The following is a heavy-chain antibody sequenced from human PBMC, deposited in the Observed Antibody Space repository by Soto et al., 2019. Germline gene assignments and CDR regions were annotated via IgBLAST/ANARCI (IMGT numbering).Heavy chain of an antibody. Sequence: QVQLVESGGGLVKPGGSLRLSCVVSGFTFSDYSMSWLRQAPGKGLEWISYISSSGTTTYYAESVKGRFTISRDNAKKSLYLQMNRLRAEDTAVYYCARSPPDHLVGTGGLYWGQGTLITVSS. CDR3: ARSPPDHLVGTGGLY. CDR2: ISSSGTTT. J-gene: IGHJ1*01. D-gene: IGHD2-15*01. V-gene: IGHV3-11*01. CDR1: GFTFSDYS.